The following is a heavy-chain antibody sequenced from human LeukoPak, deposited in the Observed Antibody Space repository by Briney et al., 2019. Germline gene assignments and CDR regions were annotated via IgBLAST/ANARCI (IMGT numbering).Heavy chain of an antibody. D-gene: IGHD6-19*01. Sequence: GGSLRLSCVVSGFTFSSSSMNWVRQAPGKGLEWVAVISYDGSNKYYADSVKGRFTISRDNSKNTLYLQMNSLRAEDTAVYYCAKDAVAGQYYFDYWGQGTLVTVSS. J-gene: IGHJ4*02. CDR2: ISYDGSNK. V-gene: IGHV3-30*18. CDR1: GFTFSSSS. CDR3: AKDAVAGQYYFDY.